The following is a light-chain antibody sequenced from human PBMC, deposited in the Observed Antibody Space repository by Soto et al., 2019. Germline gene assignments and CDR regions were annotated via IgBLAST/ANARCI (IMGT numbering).Light chain of an antibody. CDR3: QQSGSSFT. Sequence: LMQSSGPPPLSIRDRVTLSRTAQQRLGSSCLAWYHQKGAQVPRLLIYCASKETTGIPDRFSGSGSGTNFTLTISRLEPEDFAVYNCQQSGSSFTFGQG. CDR2: CAS. CDR1: QRLGSSC. V-gene: IGKV3-20*01. J-gene: IGKJ2*01.